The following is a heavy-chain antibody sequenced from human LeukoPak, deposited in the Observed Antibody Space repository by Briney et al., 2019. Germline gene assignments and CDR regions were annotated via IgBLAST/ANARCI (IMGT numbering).Heavy chain of an antibody. D-gene: IGHD3-22*01. V-gene: IGHV4-39*07. J-gene: IGHJ5*02. CDR2: IYYSGST. CDR1: GGSISSSSYY. Sequence: SETLSLTCTVSGGSISSSSYYWGWIRQPPGKGLEWIGSIYYSGSTYYNPSLKSRVTISVDTSKNQFSLKLSSVTAADTAVYYCARGDGYYYEGWFDPWGQGTLVTVSS. CDR3: ARGDGYYYEGWFDP.